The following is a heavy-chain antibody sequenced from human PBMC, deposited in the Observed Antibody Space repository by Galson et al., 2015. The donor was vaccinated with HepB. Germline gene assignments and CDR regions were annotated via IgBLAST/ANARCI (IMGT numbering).Heavy chain of an antibody. V-gene: IGHV3-30*04. D-gene: IGHD3-16*01. CDR1: GFTFSSYA. CDR3: ARDAVWGGSGKLTHYFDY. Sequence: SLRLSCAASGFTFSSYAMHWVRQAPGKGLEWVAVISYDGSNKYYADSVKGRFTISRDNSKNTLYLQMNSLRAEDTAVYYCARDAVWGGSGKLTHYFDYWGQGTLVTVSS. J-gene: IGHJ4*02. CDR2: ISYDGSNK.